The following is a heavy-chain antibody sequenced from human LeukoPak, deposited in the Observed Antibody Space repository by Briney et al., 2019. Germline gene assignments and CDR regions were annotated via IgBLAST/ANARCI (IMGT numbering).Heavy chain of an antibody. CDR1: GFTFSDYY. J-gene: IGHJ5*02. CDR2: ISGSGGST. Sequence: PGGTLRLSCAASGFTFSDYYMSWIRQAPGKGLEWVSAISGSGGSTYYADSVKGRFTISRDNSKNTLYLQMNSLRAEDTAVYYCAKDGQDIVVVPAAMGSTYLDPWGQGTLVTVSS. D-gene: IGHD2-2*01. CDR3: AKDGQDIVVVPAAMGSTYLDP. V-gene: IGHV3-23*01.